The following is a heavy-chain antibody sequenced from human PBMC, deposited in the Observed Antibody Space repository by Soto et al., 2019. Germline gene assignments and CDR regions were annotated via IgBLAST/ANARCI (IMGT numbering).Heavy chain of an antibody. V-gene: IGHV4-59*01. CDR1: GGSIRSYY. CDR3: SRDDSDWFFN. D-gene: IGHD3-9*01. Sequence: SETLSLTCTFSGGSIRSYYWSLIRQPPGKGLEWIGHLYYSGSTNYNPSLKSRVTISLDTSKNQFSLKLTSVTAADTAVYYCSRDDSDWFFNWGRGTLVTVSS. J-gene: IGHJ4*02. CDR2: LYYSGST.